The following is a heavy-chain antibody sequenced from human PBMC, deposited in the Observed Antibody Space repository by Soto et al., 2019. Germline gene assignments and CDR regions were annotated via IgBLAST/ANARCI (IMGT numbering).Heavy chain of an antibody. V-gene: IGHV3-48*01. J-gene: IGHJ3*02. CDR3: ARVDSRTWRWPFDT. Sequence: EVQLVESGGGLAQPGGSLRLSCAASGFTFSTYSMNWVRLAPGKGLEWVSYISSSSSTIYYADSVKGRFTISRDNAKNSLYLQMNSLRAEDTTVFYCARVDSRTWRWPFDTWGQGTMVTVSS. CDR1: GFTFSTYS. CDR2: ISSSSSTI. D-gene: IGHD6-13*01.